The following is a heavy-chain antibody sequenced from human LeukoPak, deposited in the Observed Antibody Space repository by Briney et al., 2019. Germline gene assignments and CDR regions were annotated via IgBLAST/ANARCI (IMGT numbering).Heavy chain of an antibody. CDR1: GGSIISSSYY. Sequence: SETLSLTCTVSGGSIISSSYYWGWIRQPPGKGLEWIGSIYYSGSTYYNPSLKSRVTISVDTSKNQFSLKLSSVTAADTAVYYSARRKVSYYYYMDVWGKGTSVTVSS. CDR2: IYYSGST. V-gene: IGHV4-39*01. CDR3: ARRKVSYYYYMDV. J-gene: IGHJ6*03.